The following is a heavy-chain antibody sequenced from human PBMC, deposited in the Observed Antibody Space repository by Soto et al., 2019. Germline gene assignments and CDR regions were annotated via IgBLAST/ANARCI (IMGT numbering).Heavy chain of an antibody. J-gene: IGHJ4*02. CDR2: VSCDASYQ. V-gene: IGHV3-30*18. D-gene: IGHD2-15*01. CDR3: AKVSISKSSAVTFDS. CDR1: GFTFRTYD. Sequence: QVQLVESGGGMVQPGKSLRLSCAVSGFTFRTYDMHWVRQGPGRGLEWVADVSCDASYQNYVDSVKGRFTVSRDNSKNTLFVQMTSLRPEDTAVYYCAKVSISKSSAVTFDSWGRGTLVTVSS.